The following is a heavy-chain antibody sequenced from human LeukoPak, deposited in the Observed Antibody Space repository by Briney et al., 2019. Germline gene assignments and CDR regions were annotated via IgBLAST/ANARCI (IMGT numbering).Heavy chain of an antibody. Sequence: GSLGLSCAASGFALSSHWMTWVRQVPGRGPEWVANVNRDGSETYYLDSVKGRFTISKDNAENSLYLQMNSLRAEDTALYHCARNNGMDVWGQGTTVIVSS. J-gene: IGHJ6*02. V-gene: IGHV3-7*03. CDR2: VNRDGSET. CDR1: GFALSSHW. CDR3: ARNNGMDV.